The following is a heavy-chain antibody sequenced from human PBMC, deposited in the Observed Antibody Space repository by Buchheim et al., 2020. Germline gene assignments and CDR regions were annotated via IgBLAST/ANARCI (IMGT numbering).Heavy chain of an antibody. V-gene: IGHV3-21*01. CDR1: GFTFSNYA. CDR2: ISSSSSYI. Sequence: EVQLLESGGGVAQPGGSLTVSCAASGFTFSNYAMNWVRQAPGKGLEWVSSISSSSSYIYYADSVKGRFTISSDNAKTSLYLQMNSLRAEDTAVYYCARGVSSSKVWFDPWGQGTL. J-gene: IGHJ5*02. CDR3: ARGVSSSKVWFDP. D-gene: IGHD4-11*01.